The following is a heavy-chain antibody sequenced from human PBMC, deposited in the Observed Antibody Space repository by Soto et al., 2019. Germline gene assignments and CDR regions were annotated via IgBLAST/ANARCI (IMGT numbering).Heavy chain of an antibody. CDR3: ATGNDYSSSRHDY. CDR2: FDPEDVET. D-gene: IGHD4-4*01. Sequence: ASVKVSCKVSGYTLTELSVHWVRQAPGKGLEWMGGFDPEDVETIYAQKFQGRVTMTEDTSTDTAYMELSSLRSEDTAVYYCATGNDYSSSRHDYWGQGTLVTVSS. CDR1: GYTLTELS. V-gene: IGHV1-24*01. J-gene: IGHJ4*02.